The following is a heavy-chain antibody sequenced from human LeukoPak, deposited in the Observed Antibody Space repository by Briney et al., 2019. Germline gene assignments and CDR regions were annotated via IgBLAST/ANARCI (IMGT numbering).Heavy chain of an antibody. CDR1: GGTFSSYA. Sequence: SVKVSCKASGGTFSSYAISWVRQAPGQGLEWMGGIIPIFGTANYAQKFQGRVTITADESTSTAYMELSSLRSEDTAVYYCARTQSLRANIDYWGQGTLVTVSS. V-gene: IGHV1-69*13. J-gene: IGHJ4*02. CDR2: IIPIFGTA. CDR3: ARTQSLRANIDY. D-gene: IGHD5/OR15-5a*01.